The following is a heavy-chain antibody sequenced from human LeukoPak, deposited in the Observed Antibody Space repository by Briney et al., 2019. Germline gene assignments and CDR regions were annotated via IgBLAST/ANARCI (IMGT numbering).Heavy chain of an antibody. CDR3: ARGERRGPLDY. V-gene: IGHV3-74*01. J-gene: IGHJ4*02. Sequence: PGGSLRLSCAASGFTFKSHWMHCVRQSPGKGLVWVSRLSTDSTRENYADSVKGGFTVSRDNAKNTQYLQLNSLRVDGTAVYYCARGERRGPLDYWGQGTLVTVSS. CDR1: GFTFKSHW. D-gene: IGHD1-1*01. CDR2: LSTDSTRE.